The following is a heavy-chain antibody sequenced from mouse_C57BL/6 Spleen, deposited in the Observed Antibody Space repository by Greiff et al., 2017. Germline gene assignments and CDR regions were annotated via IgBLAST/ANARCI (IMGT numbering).Heavy chain of an antibody. V-gene: IGHV5-4*01. Sequence: EVKVVESGGGLVKPGGSLKLSCAASGFTFSSYAMSWVRQTPEKRLEWVATISDGGSYTYYPDNVKGRFTISRDNAKNNLYLQMSHLKSEDTAMYYCARDEGSYWYFDVWGTGTTVTV. J-gene: IGHJ1*03. CDR2: ISDGGSYT. CDR1: GFTFSSYA. CDR3: ARDEGSYWYFDV.